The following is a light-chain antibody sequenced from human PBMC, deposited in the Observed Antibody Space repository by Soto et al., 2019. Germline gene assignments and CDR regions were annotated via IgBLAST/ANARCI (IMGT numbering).Light chain of an antibody. V-gene: IGLV2-14*01. CDR3: SSFTAGSTLHV. CDR2: EVS. CDR1: SIGDYNF. J-gene: IGLJ1*01. Sequence: QSALTQPASMSGSRGQSITISCTGTSIGDYNFVSWYQQHPGKAPKLLIYEVSDRPSGVSNRFSGSKSGNSASLAISGLQPEVEADYYCSSFTAGSTLHVFGGGTKLTVL.